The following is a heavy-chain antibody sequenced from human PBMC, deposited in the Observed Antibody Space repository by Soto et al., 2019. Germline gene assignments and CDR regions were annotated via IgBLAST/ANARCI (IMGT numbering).Heavy chain of an antibody. CDR1: GGTFSSYT. D-gene: IGHD3-22*01. V-gene: IGHV1-69*02. Sequence: QVQLVQSGAEVKKPGSSVKVSCKASGGTFSSYTISWVRQAPGQGLEWMGRIIPILGIANYAQKFQGRVTITVDKSTSTAYMELSSLRSEDTAVYYCVSGYYDSSGYHYYYGMDVWGQGTTVTVSS. CDR3: VSGYYDSSGYHYYYGMDV. J-gene: IGHJ6*02. CDR2: IIPILGIA.